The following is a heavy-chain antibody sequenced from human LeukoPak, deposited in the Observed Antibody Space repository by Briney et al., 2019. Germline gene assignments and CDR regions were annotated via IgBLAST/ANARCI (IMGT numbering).Heavy chain of an antibody. CDR3: ARERMGDYYGSGNYYDY. CDR2: ISYDGSNK. Sequence: GGSLRLSCAASGFTFSNYSLHWVRQAPGKGLEWVAMISYDGSNKYYADSVKGRFTISRDNSKSTLYLQMSSLRADDTAVYYCARERMGDYYGSGNYYDYWGQGTLVTVSS. V-gene: IGHV3-30-3*01. J-gene: IGHJ4*02. D-gene: IGHD3-10*01. CDR1: GFTFSNYS.